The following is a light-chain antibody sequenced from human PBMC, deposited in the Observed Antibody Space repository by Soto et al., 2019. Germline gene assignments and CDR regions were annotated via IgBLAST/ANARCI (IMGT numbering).Light chain of an antibody. CDR1: SSDVGGYNY. V-gene: IGLV2-14*01. J-gene: IGLJ1*01. CDR3: SSYTSSSTDV. Sequence: QSVLTQPASVSGSPGQSITISCTGTSSDVGGYNYVSWYQQHPGRAPKLMIYDVSIRPSGVSNRFSGSKSGNTASLTISGLQAEDEADYYCSSYTSSSTDVFGTGTNVT. CDR2: DVS.